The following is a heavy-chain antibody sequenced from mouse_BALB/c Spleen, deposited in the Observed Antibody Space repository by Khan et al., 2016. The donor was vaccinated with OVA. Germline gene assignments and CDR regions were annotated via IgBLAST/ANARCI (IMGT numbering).Heavy chain of an antibody. CDR1: GFTFSSYG. Sequence: EVQGVESGGGLVKPGGSLKLSCAASGFTFSSYGMSWVRQTPEKRLEWVATISGGGSYTYYPDSVKGRFAISRDNAKNTLYLQMSSLRSEDTAMYYCARPPITTVVATSYWFFDVWGAGTTVTVST. V-gene: IGHV5-9-2*01. CDR2: ISGGGSYT. CDR3: ARPPITTVVATSYWFFDV. D-gene: IGHD1-1*01. J-gene: IGHJ1*01.